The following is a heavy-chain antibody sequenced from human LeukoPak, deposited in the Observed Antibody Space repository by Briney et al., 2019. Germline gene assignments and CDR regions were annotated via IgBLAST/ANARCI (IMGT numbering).Heavy chain of an antibody. V-gene: IGHV4-34*01. CDR1: GGSISSYY. Sequence: SETLSLTCTVSGGSISSYYWSWIRQPPGKGLEWIGEINHTGSTKYNPSLKSRVSISVDTSKNQFSLRLTSVTAADTAVYYCARRITGTTSDSFDYWGQGTLVTVSS. D-gene: IGHD1-20*01. CDR3: ARRITGTTSDSFDY. J-gene: IGHJ4*02. CDR2: INHTGST.